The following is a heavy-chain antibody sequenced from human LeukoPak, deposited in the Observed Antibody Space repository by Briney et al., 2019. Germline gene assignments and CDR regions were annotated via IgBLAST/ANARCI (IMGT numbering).Heavy chain of an antibody. CDR1: GFTFSSYW. D-gene: IGHD2-2*01. J-gene: IGHJ5*02. V-gene: IGHV3-7*01. Sequence: GGSLRLSCAASGFTFSSYWMSWVRQAPGKGLEWVANIKQDESEKYYVDSVKGRFTISRDNAKNSLYLQMNSLRAEDTAVYYCAREKVVPAAMQNWFDPWGQGTLVTVSS. CDR3: AREKVVPAAMQNWFDP. CDR2: IKQDESEK.